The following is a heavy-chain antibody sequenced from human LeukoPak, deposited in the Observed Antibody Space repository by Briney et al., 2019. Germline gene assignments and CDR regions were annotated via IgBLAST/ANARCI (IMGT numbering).Heavy chain of an antibody. V-gene: IGHV3-30*02. Sequence: GGSLRLSCAASGFTFSNNGVHWVRQAPGKGLEWVAFIRYDGSEKYYAESVKGRFTISRDNSKNTLYLQMNSLRPEDTAVYYCAKGDWNYPDAFGIWGQGTVVTVSS. CDR2: IRYDGSEK. D-gene: IGHD1-7*01. CDR3: AKGDWNYPDAFGI. CDR1: GFTFSNNG. J-gene: IGHJ3*02.